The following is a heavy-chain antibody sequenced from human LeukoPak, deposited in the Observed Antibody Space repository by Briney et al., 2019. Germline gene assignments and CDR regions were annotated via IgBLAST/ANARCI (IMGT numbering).Heavy chain of an antibody. CDR2: ISGGGGST. CDR3: AKGGKWDVTPFDY. CDR1: GYTFTSYD. D-gene: IGHD1-26*01. V-gene: IGHV3-23*01. Sequence: ASVKVSCKASGYTFTSYDINWVRQAPGKGLEWVSTISGGGGSTYYADSVKGRFTISRDNSKNTLYLQVNSLRAEDTAVYYCAKGGKWDVTPFDYWGQGTLVTVSS. J-gene: IGHJ4*02.